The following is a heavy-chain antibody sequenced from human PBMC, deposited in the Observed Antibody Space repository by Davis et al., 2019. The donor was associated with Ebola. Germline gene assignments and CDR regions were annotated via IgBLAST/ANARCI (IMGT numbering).Heavy chain of an antibody. Sequence: GESLKIPCAASGFTLYRYEMNWVRQAPGKGLEWVSYISGSATSTFYADSVKGRFTISRDNARDSLYLQMDSLRVEDTAIYYCARDAFSLSRYDTEDHWGQGTLVTVSS. CDR1: GFTLYRYE. CDR3: ARDAFSLSRYDTEDH. J-gene: IGHJ4*02. V-gene: IGHV3-48*03. CDR2: ISGSATST. D-gene: IGHD3-9*01.